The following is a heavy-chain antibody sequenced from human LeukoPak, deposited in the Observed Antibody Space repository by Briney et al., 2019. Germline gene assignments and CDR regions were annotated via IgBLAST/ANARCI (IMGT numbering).Heavy chain of an antibody. CDR2: ISGSGGST. J-gene: IGHJ4*02. Sequence: GGSLRLSCAASGFTFSSYAMSWVRQAPGKGLEWVSAISGSGGSTYYADSVKGRFTISKDNSKNTLYLQMNSLRAEDTAVYYCAKRGKIVVVPAATTHPYYFDYWGQGTLVTVSS. V-gene: IGHV3-23*01. CDR1: GFTFSSYA. D-gene: IGHD2-2*01. CDR3: AKRGKIVVVPAATTHPYYFDY.